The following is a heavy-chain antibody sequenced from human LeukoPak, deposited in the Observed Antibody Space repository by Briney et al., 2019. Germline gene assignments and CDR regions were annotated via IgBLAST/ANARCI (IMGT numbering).Heavy chain of an antibody. D-gene: IGHD2-15*01. CDR3: ARSAGGYSRDY. CDR2: ISIGGSTI. CDR1: GFTFSNSE. J-gene: IGHJ4*02. V-gene: IGHV3-48*03. Sequence: GGSLRLSCVASGFTFSNSEMNWVRQAPGRGLEWVSYISIGGSTIYHADSVKGRFTISRDNAKNSLYLQMNSLRVEDTAVYYCARSAGGYSRDYWGQGTLVTVSS.